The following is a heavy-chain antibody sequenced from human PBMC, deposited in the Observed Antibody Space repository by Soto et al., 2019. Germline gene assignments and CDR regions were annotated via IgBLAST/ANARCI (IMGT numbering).Heavy chain of an antibody. CDR2: IYWDDDK. Sequence: QITLKESGPPLVKPTQTLTLTCTFSGFSLSTSGEGVGWIRQPPGKALEWLILIYWDDDKRYSPSLKTRLTIPKETSKNQVVLTMTNMEPVDTATYYCARRRSSSWHFDYWGQGTLVTVSS. D-gene: IGHD6-13*01. V-gene: IGHV2-5*02. J-gene: IGHJ4*02. CDR3: ARRRSSSWHFDY. CDR1: GFSLSTSGEG.